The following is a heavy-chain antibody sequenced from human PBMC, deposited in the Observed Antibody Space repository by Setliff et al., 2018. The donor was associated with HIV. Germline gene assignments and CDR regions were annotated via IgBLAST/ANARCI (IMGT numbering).Heavy chain of an antibody. CDR3: AKGLDYVDSSGYSYFRL. Sequence: GGSLRLSCGASGFTFSSFAMNWVRHAPGKGLEWVSAVSGSGTATEYADSVKGRFTISRDNPKNALYLEMNNLRAEDTAIYYCAKGLDYVDSSGYSYFRLWGQGTQVTVSS. CDR1: GFTFSSFA. CDR2: VSGSGTAT. V-gene: IGHV3-23*01. J-gene: IGHJ4*02. D-gene: IGHD3-22*01.